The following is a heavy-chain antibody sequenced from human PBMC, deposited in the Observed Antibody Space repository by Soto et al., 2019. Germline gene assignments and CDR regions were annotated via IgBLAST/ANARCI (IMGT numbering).Heavy chain of an antibody. CDR3: ARVSSPGCSSTSCYLDAFDI. V-gene: IGHV4-31*03. CDR2: IYYSGST. Sequence: SDTLSLTCTVSGGSISSGGYYWSWIRQHPGKGLEWIGYIYYSGSTYYNPSLKSRVTISVDTSKNQFSLKLSSVTAADTAVYYCARVSSPGCSSTSCYLDAFDIWGQGTMVTVSS. D-gene: IGHD2-2*01. J-gene: IGHJ3*02. CDR1: GGSISSGGYY.